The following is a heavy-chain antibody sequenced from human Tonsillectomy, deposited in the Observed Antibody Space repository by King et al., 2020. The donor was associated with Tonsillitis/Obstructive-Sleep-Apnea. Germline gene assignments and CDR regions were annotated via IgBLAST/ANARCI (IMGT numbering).Heavy chain of an antibody. V-gene: IGHV4-31*01. J-gene: IGHJ4*02. CDR1: GASMSSGGCY. D-gene: IGHD6-6*01. CDR2: IYYSGST. CDR3: AGLDLGGSSSYYFDS. Sequence: VQLQESGPGLVKPSQTLSLTCTVSGASMSSGGCYWSWLRQHPGKGLEWIGYIYYSGSTYYNPSLKSLVNISVETSKNQFSLKLSSVTAADTAVYYCAGLDLGGSSSYYFDSWGQGTLVTVSS.